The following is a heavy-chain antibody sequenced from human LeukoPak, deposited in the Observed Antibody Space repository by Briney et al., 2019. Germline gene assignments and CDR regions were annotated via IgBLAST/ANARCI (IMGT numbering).Heavy chain of an antibody. V-gene: IGHV4-39*01. D-gene: IGHD2-2*01. CDR2: IYYSGST. CDR3: ASRPTYCSSTSCYGYYFDY. CDR1: GGSISSSSYY. Sequence: PSETLSFTCTVSGGSISSSSYYWGWIRQPPGKGLEWIGSIYYSGSTYYNPSLKSRVTISVDTSKNQFSLKLSSVTAADTAVYYCASRPTYCSSTSCYGYYFDYWGQGTLVTVSS. J-gene: IGHJ4*02.